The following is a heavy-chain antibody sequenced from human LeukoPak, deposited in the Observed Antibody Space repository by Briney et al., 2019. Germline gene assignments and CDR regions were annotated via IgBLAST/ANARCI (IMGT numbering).Heavy chain of an antibody. D-gene: IGHD3-9*01. V-gene: IGHV1-2*02. CDR2: INRNSGGT. CDR1: GYTFTGYY. Sequence: ASVKVSCKASGYTFTGYYMHWVRQAPGQGLEWMGWINRNSGGTNYAQKFQGRVTMTRDTSISTAYMELSRLRSDDTAVYYCARDSGHVLRYFDWLGTHYFQHWGQGTLVTVSS. J-gene: IGHJ1*01. CDR3: ARDSGHVLRYFDWLGTHYFQH.